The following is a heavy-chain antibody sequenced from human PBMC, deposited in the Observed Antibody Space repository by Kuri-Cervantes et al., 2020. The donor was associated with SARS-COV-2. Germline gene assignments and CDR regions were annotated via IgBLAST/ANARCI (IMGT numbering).Heavy chain of an antibody. Sequence: SETLSLTCTVSGDSINNHYWSWIRQPAGKGLEWIGHIYTSGSTNYNPSLKSRVTISVDTSKNQFSLKLSSVTAADTAVYYCARELRASKYFDLWGRGTLVTVSS. CDR3: ARELRASKYFDL. CDR2: IYTSGST. CDR1: GDSINNHY. J-gene: IGHJ2*01. V-gene: IGHV4-4*07. D-gene: IGHD2-21*01.